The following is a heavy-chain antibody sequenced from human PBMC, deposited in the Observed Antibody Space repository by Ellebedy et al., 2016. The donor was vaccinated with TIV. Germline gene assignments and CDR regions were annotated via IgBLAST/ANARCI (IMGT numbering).Heavy chain of an antibody. J-gene: IGHJ4*02. D-gene: IGHD5-24*01. CDR1: GGSVSSGSYY. CDR2: IYYSGST. V-gene: IGHV4-61*01. Sequence: SETLSLTXTVSGGSVSSGSYYWSWIRQPPGKGLEWIGYIYYSGSTNYNPSLKSRVTISVDTSKNQFSLKLSSVTAADTAVYYCAGTDGYNYDYWGQGTLVTVSS. CDR3: AGTDGYNYDY.